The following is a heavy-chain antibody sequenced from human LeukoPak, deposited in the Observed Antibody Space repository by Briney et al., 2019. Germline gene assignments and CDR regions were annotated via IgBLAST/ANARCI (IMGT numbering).Heavy chain of an antibody. J-gene: IGHJ4*02. V-gene: IGHV4-34*01. D-gene: IGHD6-19*01. CDR1: GGSLSGYY. CDR3: ARNFSSGWFDY. CDR2: INHSGST. Sequence: SETLSLTCAVYGGSLSGYYWSWIRQPPGKGLEWIGEINHSGSTNYNPSLKSRVTISVDTSKNQFSLKLSSVTAADTAVYYCARNFSSGWFDYWGQGTLVTVSS.